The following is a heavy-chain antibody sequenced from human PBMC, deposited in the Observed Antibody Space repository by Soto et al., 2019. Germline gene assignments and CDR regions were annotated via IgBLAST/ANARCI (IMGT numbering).Heavy chain of an antibody. Sequence: QVQLVQSGAEVKKPGSSVKVSCKTSGGTFRTSAISWVRQAPGQGLEWMGGIMPVFPTPDYAPKFQGRVTITAHESTSTAHMELSSLRSEDTAVYYCARDKDRQQLGGNYYYIMDVWGQGTTVTVSS. CDR2: IMPVFPTP. J-gene: IGHJ6*01. CDR3: ARDKDRQQLGGNYYYIMDV. CDR1: GGTFRTSA. V-gene: IGHV1-69*12. D-gene: IGHD3-3*02.